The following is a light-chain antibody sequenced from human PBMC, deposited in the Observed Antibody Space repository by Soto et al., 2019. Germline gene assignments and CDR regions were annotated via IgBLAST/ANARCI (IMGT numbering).Light chain of an antibody. CDR1: SSDVGGYNY. CDR2: DVS. V-gene: IGLV2-14*01. Sequence: QSVLTQPASVSGSPGQSITISCTGTSSDVGGYNYVSWYQQHPGKAPKLMIYDVSNRPSGVSNRFSGSKSGNTASLTISGLQAEYEADYYGSSYTSSSTLFVFGTGTNVTVL. CDR3: SSYTSSSTLFV. J-gene: IGLJ1*01.